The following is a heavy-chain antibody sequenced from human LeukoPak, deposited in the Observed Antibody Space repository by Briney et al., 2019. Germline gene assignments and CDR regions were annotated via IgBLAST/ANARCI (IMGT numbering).Heavy chain of an antibody. Sequence: GGSLRLSCEGSEFIFSGHWMNWVRQTPGKGLEWVASIKEDGSERQYVDSVKGRFTISRDNAKNSLYLQTNGLRAEDTAVYYCARDPTPTQLWFRGTFDYWGQGALVTVSS. CDR2: IKEDGSER. J-gene: IGHJ4*02. D-gene: IGHD5-18*01. CDR3: ARDPTPTQLWFRGTFDY. V-gene: IGHV3-7*01. CDR1: EFIFSGHW.